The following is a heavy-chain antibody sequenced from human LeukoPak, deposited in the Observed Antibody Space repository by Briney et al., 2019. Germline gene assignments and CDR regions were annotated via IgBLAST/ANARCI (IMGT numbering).Heavy chain of an antibody. CDR2: IYTSGST. D-gene: IGHD6-6*01. V-gene: IGHV4-4*09. CDR3: ARRAPAYSSSSVVFDY. J-gene: IGHJ4*02. Sequence: SETLSLTCTVSGGSIRSYYWSWIRQPPGKGLEWIGYIYTSGSTNYNPSLKSRVTISVDTSKNQSSLKLSSVTAADTAVYYCARRAPAYSSSSVVFDYWGQGTLVTVSS. CDR1: GGSIRSYY.